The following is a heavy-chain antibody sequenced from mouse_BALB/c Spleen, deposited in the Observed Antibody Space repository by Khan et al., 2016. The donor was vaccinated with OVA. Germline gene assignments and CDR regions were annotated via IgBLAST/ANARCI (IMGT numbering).Heavy chain of an antibody. D-gene: IGHD1-1*01. CDR1: GYSITSGYA. CDR2: ISYSGVT. V-gene: IGHV3-2*02. J-gene: IGHJ2*01. Sequence: VQLKESGPGLVKPSQSLSLTCTVTGYSITSGYAWNWIRQFPGNKLEWMGYISYSGVTSYTPSLKSRISITRDTSKNQFFPQLNSVTTEDTATYYCARGNYYGYYFDYWGQGTTLTVSS. CDR3: ARGNYYGYYFDY.